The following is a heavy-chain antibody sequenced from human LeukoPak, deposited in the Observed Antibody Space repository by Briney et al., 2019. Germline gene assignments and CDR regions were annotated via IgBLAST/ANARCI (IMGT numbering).Heavy chain of an antibody. CDR1: GYSISNGYY. CDR2: IYHSGST. J-gene: IGHJ5*02. D-gene: IGHD6-13*01. Sequence: SETLSLTCIVSGYSISNGYYWGWIRQPPGKGLEWIGNIYHSGSTYYNPSLKSRVTISVDTSKNQFSLKLSSVTAADTAVYYCARGYSSSWYYNWFDPWGQGTLVTVSS. V-gene: IGHV4-38-2*02. CDR3: ARGYSSSWYYNWFDP.